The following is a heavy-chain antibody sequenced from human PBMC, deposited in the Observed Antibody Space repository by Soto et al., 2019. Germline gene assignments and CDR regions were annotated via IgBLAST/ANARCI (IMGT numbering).Heavy chain of an antibody. D-gene: IGHD3-22*01. Sequence: GVSLRLSCAASGFTFSGSAMHWVRQASGKGLEWVGRIRSKANSYATAYAASVKGRFTISRDDSKNTAYLQMNSLKTEDTAVYYCTINMTRRPYWGQGTLVTVSS. CDR1: GFTFSGSA. J-gene: IGHJ4*02. CDR2: IRSKANSYAT. V-gene: IGHV3-73*01. CDR3: TINMTRRPY.